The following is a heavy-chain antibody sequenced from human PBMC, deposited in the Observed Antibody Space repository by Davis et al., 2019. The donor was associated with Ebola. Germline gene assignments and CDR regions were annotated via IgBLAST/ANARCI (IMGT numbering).Heavy chain of an antibody. J-gene: IGHJ6*04. D-gene: IGHD7-27*01. Sequence: GESLKISCAASGFTFSSYAMSWVRQAPGKGLEWVSAISGSGGSTYYADSVKGRFTISRDNSKNTLYLQMNSLRAEDTAVYYCACWGSRYYYYGMDVWGKGTTVTVSS. CDR3: ACWGSRYYYYGMDV. CDR1: GFTFSSYA. CDR2: ISGSGGST. V-gene: IGHV3-23*01.